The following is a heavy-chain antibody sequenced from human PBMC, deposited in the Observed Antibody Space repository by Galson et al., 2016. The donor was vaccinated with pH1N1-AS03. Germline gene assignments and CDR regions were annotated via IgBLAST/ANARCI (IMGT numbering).Heavy chain of an antibody. CDR2: TSASGGST. Sequence: SLRLSCAASGFTFTTCAMTWVRQAPGKGLEWVSTTSASGGSTFYADSVKGRFTISRDNSKNTLYLQMNSLRAEDAAVYYCAKDLTAVAGKWFDWFDPWGQGTLVTVSS. CDR3: AKDLTAVAGKWFDWFDP. D-gene: IGHD6-19*01. V-gene: IGHV3-23*01. J-gene: IGHJ5*02. CDR1: GFTFTTCA.